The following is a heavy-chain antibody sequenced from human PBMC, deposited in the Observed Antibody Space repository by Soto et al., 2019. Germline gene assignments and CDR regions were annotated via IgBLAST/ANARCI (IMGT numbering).Heavy chain of an antibody. CDR1: GYTFTRSG. Sequence: GASVKVSCKASGYTFTRSGISWVRQAPGQGLEWMGWISTYNGDTNYAQTFQGRVTMTTDTSTSTVYMELRSLRSDDTAMYYCARTESGYSYGFADVWGQGTTVTVSS. J-gene: IGHJ6*02. V-gene: IGHV1-18*01. CDR2: ISTYNGDT. CDR3: ARTESGYSYGFADV. D-gene: IGHD5-18*01.